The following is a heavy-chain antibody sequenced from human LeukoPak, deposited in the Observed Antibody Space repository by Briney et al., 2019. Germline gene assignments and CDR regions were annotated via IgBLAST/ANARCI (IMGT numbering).Heavy chain of an antibody. CDR2: TKSKTDGGTT. Sequence: GGSLRPSCAASGFTFSNAWMSWVRQAPGKGLEWVGRTKSKTDGGTTDYAAPVKGRFTISRDDSKNTLYLQMNSLKTEDTAVYYCTTGYYYGSGSSLTYWGQGTLVTVSS. CDR3: TTGYYYGSGSSLTY. V-gene: IGHV3-15*01. CDR1: GFTFSNAW. D-gene: IGHD3-10*01. J-gene: IGHJ4*02.